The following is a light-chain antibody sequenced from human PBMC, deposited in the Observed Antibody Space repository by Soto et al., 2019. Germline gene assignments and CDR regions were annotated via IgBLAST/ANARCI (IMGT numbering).Light chain of an antibody. CDR1: QSVSSN. J-gene: IGKJ5*01. CDR2: GAS. Sequence: EIVMTQSPATLSVSPGERATLSRRASQSVSSNLAWYQQKPGQAPRLLIYGASTRATGIPARFSGSGSGTEFTLTISSLQSEDFAVYYCQQYNNWPRVTFGQGTRLEIK. CDR3: QQYNNWPRVT. V-gene: IGKV3-15*01.